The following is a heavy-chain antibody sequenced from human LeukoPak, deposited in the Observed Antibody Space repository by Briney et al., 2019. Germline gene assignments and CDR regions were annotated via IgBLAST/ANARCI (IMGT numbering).Heavy chain of an antibody. CDR2: ISSSSSYI. CDR1: GFTVSSNY. J-gene: IGHJ4*02. D-gene: IGHD3-10*01. V-gene: IGHV3-21*01. Sequence: GGSLRLSCAVSGFTVSSNYMSWVRQAPGKGLEWVSSISSSSSYIYYVDSVKGRFTMSRDNAKNSLYLPMNSLRAEDTAVYYCAKDDRLSSGYGSSDYWGQGTLVTVSS. CDR3: AKDDRLSSGYGSSDY.